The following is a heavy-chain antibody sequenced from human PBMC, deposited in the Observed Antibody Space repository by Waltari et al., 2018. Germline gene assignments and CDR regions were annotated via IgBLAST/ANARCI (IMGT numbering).Heavy chain of an antibody. CDR2: VNPNGGST. V-gene: IGHV1-46*04. J-gene: IGHJ4*02. D-gene: IGHD2-2*01. Sequence: QVQLVKSGAEVKKPGASVKVSCKASGYTFTDFYMHWGRQAPGQGLEWMGKVNPNGGSTTYPQNLQDRVTMTRDTSTSTVYMELSSLRSEDTAVYYCARAGSTLIWGVAEWGQGTLVTVSS. CDR3: ARAGSTLIWGVAE. CDR1: GYTFTDFY.